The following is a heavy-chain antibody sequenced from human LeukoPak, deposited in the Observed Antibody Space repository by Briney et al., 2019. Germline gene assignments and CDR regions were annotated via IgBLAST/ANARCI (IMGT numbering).Heavy chain of an antibody. CDR2: IKQDGSEK. V-gene: IGHV3-7*01. CDR1: GFTFSSYW. D-gene: IGHD6-19*01. CDR3: ASLVVKYSSGWLYYFDY. Sequence: PGGSLRLSCAASGFTFSSYWMSWVRQAPGKGLEWVANIKQDGSEKYYVDSVKGRFTISRDNAKNSLYLQMNSLRAEDTAVYYCASLVVKYSSGWLYYFDYWGQGTLVTVSS. J-gene: IGHJ4*02.